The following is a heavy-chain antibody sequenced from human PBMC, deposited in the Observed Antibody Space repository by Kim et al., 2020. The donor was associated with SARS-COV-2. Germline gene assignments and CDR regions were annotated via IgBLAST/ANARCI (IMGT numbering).Heavy chain of an antibody. Sequence: NDYAVSVKSRITITPDTSKNQFSLQLNSVTPEDTAVYYCAIQQLGGWFDPWGQGTLVTVSS. CDR2: N. CDR3: AIQQLGGWFDP. D-gene: IGHD6-13*01. V-gene: IGHV6-1*01. J-gene: IGHJ5*02.